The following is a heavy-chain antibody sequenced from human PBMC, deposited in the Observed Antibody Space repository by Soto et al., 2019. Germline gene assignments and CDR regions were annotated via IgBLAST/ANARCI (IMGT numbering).Heavy chain of an antibody. CDR3: ASSGSYWGIDY. CDR2: INAGNGNT. J-gene: IGHJ4*02. D-gene: IGHD1-26*01. V-gene: IGHV1-3*05. Sequence: QVQLVQSGAEEKKPGASVKVSCKASGYTFTSYAMNWVRQAPGQRLEWMGWINAGNGNTKYSQKFQGRVTITRDTSASTADMGLSRLRSEVTAVYYCASSGSYWGIDYWGQGTRFTVSS. CDR1: GYTFTSYA.